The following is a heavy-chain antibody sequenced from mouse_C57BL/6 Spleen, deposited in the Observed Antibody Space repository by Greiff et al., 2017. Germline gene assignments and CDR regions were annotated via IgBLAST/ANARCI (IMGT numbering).Heavy chain of an antibody. J-gene: IGHJ4*01. CDR3: TIDFITTVIATPYARDY. V-gene: IGHV5-9-1*02. CDR1: GFTFSSYA. Sequence: DVKLVESGEGLVKPGGSLKLSCAASGFTFSSYAMSWVRQTPEKRLEWVAYIRSGGDYIYYADTVKGRFTISRDNARNTLYLQMSSLKSEDTSLYYCTIDFITTVIATPYARDYWGQGTSVTVSS. D-gene: IGHD1-1*01. CDR2: IRSGGDYI.